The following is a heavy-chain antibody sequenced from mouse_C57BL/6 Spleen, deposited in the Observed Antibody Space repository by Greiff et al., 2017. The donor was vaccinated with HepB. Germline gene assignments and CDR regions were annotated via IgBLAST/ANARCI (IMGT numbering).Heavy chain of an antibody. Sequence: EVQLQQSGAELVRPGASVKLSCTASGFNIKDDYMHWVKQRPEQGLEWIGWIDPENGDTEYASKFQGKATITADTSSNTAYLQLSSLTSADTAVYYWTHAQLGLRAWFAYWGQGTLVTVSA. CDR2: IDPENGDT. D-gene: IGHD3-1*01. V-gene: IGHV14-4*01. J-gene: IGHJ3*01. CDR3: THAQLGLRAWFAY. CDR1: GFNIKDDY.